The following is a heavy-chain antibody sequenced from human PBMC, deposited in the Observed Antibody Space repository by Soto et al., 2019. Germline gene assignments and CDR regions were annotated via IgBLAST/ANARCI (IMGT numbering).Heavy chain of an antibody. V-gene: IGHV3-23*01. CDR1: GFTFSSYA. CDR2: ISGSGGST. Sequence: GGSLRLSCAASGFTFSSYAMSWVRQAPGKGLEWVSAISGSGGSTYYADSVKGRFTISRDNSKNTLYLQMNSLRAEDTAVYYCAKGAPLNTYYYDSSGYYPGMDVWGQGTTVTVSS. CDR3: AKGAPLNTYYYDSSGYYPGMDV. J-gene: IGHJ6*02. D-gene: IGHD3-22*01.